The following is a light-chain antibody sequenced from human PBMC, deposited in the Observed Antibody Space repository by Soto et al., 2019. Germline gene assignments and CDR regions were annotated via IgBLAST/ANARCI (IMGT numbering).Light chain of an antibody. V-gene: IGLV2-14*01. CDR2: DVS. CDR1: SSDVGAYNY. J-gene: IGLJ2*01. Sequence: QSALTQPASVSGSPGQSITISCTGTSSDVGAYNYVSWYQQHPGKAPKLMIYDVSNRPSGVSNRFSGSKSGNTASLTISGLQDEDEADYYCSSYTSSSTLVVFGGGTKVTVL. CDR3: SSYTSSSTLVV.